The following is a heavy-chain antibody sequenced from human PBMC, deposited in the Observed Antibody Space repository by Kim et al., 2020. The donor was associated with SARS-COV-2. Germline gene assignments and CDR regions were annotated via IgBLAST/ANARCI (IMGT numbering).Heavy chain of an antibody. CDR1: GGSISYYY. CDR2: IYYSGST. Sequence: SETLSLTCTVSGGSISYYYWSWIRQPPGKGLEWIGYIYYSGSTYYNPSLKIRVTISVDTSKNQFSLKLSSVTAADTAVYYCARGTTSPGKAFDIWGQGTMVTVSS. V-gene: IGHV4-59*13. J-gene: IGHJ3*02. CDR3: ARGTTSPGKAFDI. D-gene: IGHD4-17*01.